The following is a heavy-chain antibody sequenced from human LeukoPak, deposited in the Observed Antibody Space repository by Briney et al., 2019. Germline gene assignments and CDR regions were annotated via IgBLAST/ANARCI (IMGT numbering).Heavy chain of an antibody. CDR3: ARHVITMVRGVRPNWFDP. CDR2: INHSGST. D-gene: IGHD3-10*01. Sequence: SETLSLTCAVYGGSFSGYYWSWIRQPPGKGLEWIGEINHSGSTNYNPSLKSRVTISVDTSKNQFSLKLSSVTAADTAVYYCARHVITMVRGVRPNWFDPWGQGTLVTVSS. J-gene: IGHJ5*02. CDR1: GGSFSGYY. V-gene: IGHV4-34*01.